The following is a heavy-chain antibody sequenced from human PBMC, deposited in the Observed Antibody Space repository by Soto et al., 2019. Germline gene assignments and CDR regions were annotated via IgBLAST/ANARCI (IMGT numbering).Heavy chain of an antibody. CDR3: ARDYNYDILTGTYYYYGMDV. CDR2: ISAYNGNT. CDR1: GYTFTSYG. Sequence: ASVKVSCKASGYTFTSYGISWVRQAPGQGLEWMGWISAYNGNTNYAQKLQGRVTITTDTSTSTAYMELSSLRSEDTAVYYCARDYNYDILTGTYYYYGMDVWGQGATVTVSS. V-gene: IGHV1-18*01. J-gene: IGHJ6*02. D-gene: IGHD3-9*01.